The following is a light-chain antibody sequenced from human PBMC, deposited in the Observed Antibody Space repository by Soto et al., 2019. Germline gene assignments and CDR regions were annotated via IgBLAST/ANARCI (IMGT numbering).Light chain of an antibody. CDR3: QQRITKPPT. CDR2: SAS. CDR1: QSISRY. Sequence: ESDTITCRASQSISRYLNWYQQKPGKAPKLLIFSASGLQSGVPSRFSGGGYGIDFTLTICSLDLEDFATYYCQQRITKPPTFGGGTKVDIK. V-gene: IGKV1-39*01. J-gene: IGKJ4*01.